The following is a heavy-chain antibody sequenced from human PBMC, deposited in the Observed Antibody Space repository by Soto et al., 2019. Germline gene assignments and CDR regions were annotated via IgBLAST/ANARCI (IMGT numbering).Heavy chain of an antibody. Sequence: PSETLSLTCTVSGGSISPYCWSWIRQSPGKGLEWIGYIYYSGSTNYNPSFKSRVTISVDTSKSQFSLKLNSVTAADTAVYYCARDPGYDSSGYYYFDYWGQGTLVTVSS. CDR1: GGSISPYC. D-gene: IGHD3-22*01. V-gene: IGHV4-59*01. CDR3: ARDPGYDSSGYYYFDY. J-gene: IGHJ4*02. CDR2: IYYSGST.